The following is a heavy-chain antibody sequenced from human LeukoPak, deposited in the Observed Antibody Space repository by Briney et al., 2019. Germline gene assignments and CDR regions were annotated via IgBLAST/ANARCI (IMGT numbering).Heavy chain of an antibody. V-gene: IGHV3-48*01. D-gene: IGHD6-13*01. CDR3: ARDKAAWYSSSWYYFDY. J-gene: IGHJ4*02. CDR2: ISSGSYTI. Sequence: GGSLRLSCAASGFSFSDFSMNWVRQSPGKGLEWVSYISSGSYTISYADSVKGRFSISRDNAKKSLYLQMNNLRVEDTAVYYCARDKAAWYSSSWYYFDYWGQGALVTVSS. CDR1: GFSFSDFS.